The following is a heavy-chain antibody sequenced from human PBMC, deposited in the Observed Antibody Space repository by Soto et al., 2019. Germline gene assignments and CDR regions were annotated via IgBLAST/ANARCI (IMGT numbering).Heavy chain of an antibody. CDR2: ISAYNGNT. J-gene: IGHJ6*02. Sequence: GDSGKVSCKASGYTFTSNVISWVQQAPGQVLEWMGWISAYNGNTNYAQKLQGRVTMTTDTSTSTAYMELRSLRSDDTAVYYCARDNYYEYYYYYYGMDVWGQGTTVTVSS. D-gene: IGHD3-22*01. CDR3: ARDNYYEYYYYYYGMDV. V-gene: IGHV1-18*04. CDR1: GYTFTSNV.